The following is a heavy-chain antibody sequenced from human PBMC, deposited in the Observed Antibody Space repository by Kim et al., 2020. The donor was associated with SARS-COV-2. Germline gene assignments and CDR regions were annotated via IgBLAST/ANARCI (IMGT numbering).Heavy chain of an antibody. J-gene: IGHJ6*02. D-gene: IGHD1-26*01. CDR1: GGSIRRFY. Sequence: SETLSLTCTVSGGSIRRFYWSWIRQAPGKGLEWIGHIYDSGSTNYNPSLKSRVTISVDTSKNQFSLKLTSVTAADTAVYFCARDREWELQNYYGLDVWGQGTKVAVSS. V-gene: IGHV4-59*01. CDR2: IYDSGST. CDR3: ARDREWELQNYYGLDV.